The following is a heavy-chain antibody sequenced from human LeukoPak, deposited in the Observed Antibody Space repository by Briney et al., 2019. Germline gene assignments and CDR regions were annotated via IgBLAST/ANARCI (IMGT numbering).Heavy chain of an antibody. CDR3: ASEQWLGFRVAFDI. J-gene: IGHJ3*02. CDR1: GGSFSGYY. CDR2: INHSGST. D-gene: IGHD6-19*01. V-gene: IGHV4-34*01. Sequence: SETLSLTCAVYGGSFSGYYWSWIRQPPGKGLEWIGEINHSGSTNYNPSLKSRVTISVDTSKNQFSLKLSSVTAADTAVYYCASEQWLGFRVAFDIWGQGTMVTVSS.